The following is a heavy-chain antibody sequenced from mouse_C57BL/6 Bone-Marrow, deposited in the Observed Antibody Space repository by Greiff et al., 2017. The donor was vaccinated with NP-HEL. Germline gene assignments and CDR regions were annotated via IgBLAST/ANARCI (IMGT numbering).Heavy chain of an antibody. D-gene: IGHD4-1*01. V-gene: IGHV1-69*01. CDR1: GYTFTSYW. CDR2: IDPSDSYT. CDR3: ARDGTGY. J-gene: IGHJ2*01. Sequence: QVQLQQPGAELVMPGASVKLSCKASGYTFTSYWMPWVKQRPGQGLEWIGEIDPSDSYTNYNQKFKGKSTLTVDKSSSTAYMQLSSLTSEDSAVYYCARDGTGYWGQGTTLTVSS.